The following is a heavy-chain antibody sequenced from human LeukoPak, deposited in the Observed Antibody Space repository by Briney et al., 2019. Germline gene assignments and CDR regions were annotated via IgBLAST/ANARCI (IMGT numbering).Heavy chain of an antibody. V-gene: IGHV4-59*10. CDR3: AREGGYDLYYYYYYMDV. J-gene: IGHJ6*03. CDR2: IYTSGST. CDR1: GGSFSGYY. Sequence: SETLSLTCAVYGGSFSGYYWSWIRQPAGKGLEWIGRIYTSGSTNYNPSLKSRVTMSVDTSKNQFSLKLSSVTAADTAVYYCAREGGYDLYYYYYYMDVWGKGTTVTISS. D-gene: IGHD5-12*01.